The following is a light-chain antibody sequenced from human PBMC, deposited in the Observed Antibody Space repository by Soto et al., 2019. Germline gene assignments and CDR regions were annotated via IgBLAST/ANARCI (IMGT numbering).Light chain of an antibody. CDR1: QSISSW. CDR2: KAS. V-gene: IGKV1-5*03. J-gene: IGKJ1*01. CDR3: QQYRDNWT. Sequence: DIQMTQSPSTLSASVGDRVTITCRASQSISSWLAWYQQKPGTAPKLLIYKASTLQSGVPSRFSGSGSGTEFTLTISSLRPDDSEIYYCQQYRDNWTFGKGTMV.